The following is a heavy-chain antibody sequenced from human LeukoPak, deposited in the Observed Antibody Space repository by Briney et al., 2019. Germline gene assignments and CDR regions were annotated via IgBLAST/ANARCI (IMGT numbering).Heavy chain of an antibody. Sequence: GGSLRLSCAASGFTFSSYEMNWVRQAPGKGLEWVSYISGSGSTIYYADSVKGRFTISRDNAKNSLYLQMNSLRAEDTAVYYCARVKSSGYDFHYYYYMDVWGKGTTVTISS. J-gene: IGHJ6*03. CDR3: ARVKSSGYDFHYYYYMDV. V-gene: IGHV3-48*03. CDR1: GFTFSSYE. D-gene: IGHD5-12*01. CDR2: ISGSGSTI.